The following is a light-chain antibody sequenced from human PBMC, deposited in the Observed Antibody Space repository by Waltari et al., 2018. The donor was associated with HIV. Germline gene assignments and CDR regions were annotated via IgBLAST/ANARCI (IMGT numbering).Light chain of an antibody. J-gene: IGLJ3*02. V-gene: IGLV1-40*01. Sequence: QSALTQPPSVSGAPGPRVTISCTGTRSHSGTGSDLHRYQQLPGTAPKLLIYANTNRPSGVPDRFSGSKSGTSASLAITGLQAEDEADYYCQSYDSRLSGSVFGGGTKLTVL. CDR2: ANT. CDR3: QSYDSRLSGSV. CDR1: RSHSGTGSD.